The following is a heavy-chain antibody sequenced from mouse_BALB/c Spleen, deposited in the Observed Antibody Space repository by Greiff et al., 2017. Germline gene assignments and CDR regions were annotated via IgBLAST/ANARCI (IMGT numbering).Heavy chain of an antibody. D-gene: IGHD1-1*01. CDR2: INPSTAYT. CDR3: ARYGSSYYYAMDY. J-gene: IGHJ4*01. CDR1: GYTFTSYW. V-gene: IGHV1-7*01. Sequence: QVQLQQSGAELAKPGASVKMSCKASGYTFTSYWMHWVKQRPGQGLDWIGYINPSTAYTEYNQKFKDKATLTADKSSSTAYMQLSSLTSEDSAVYYCARYGSSYYYAMDYWGQGTSVTVSS.